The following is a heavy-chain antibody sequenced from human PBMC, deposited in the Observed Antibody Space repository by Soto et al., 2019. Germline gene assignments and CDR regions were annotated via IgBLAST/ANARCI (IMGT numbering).Heavy chain of an antibody. D-gene: IGHD3-3*01. V-gene: IGHV3-33*01. CDR3: ARDASYYSLWSGYYPSRNGMDV. CDR1: GSTFSSFG. CDR2: IWYDGSKK. Sequence: ESGGGVVQPGRSRRLSCEASGSTFSSFGMHWVRQAPGKGREGVSLIWYDGSKKSYGDSVKGRFTISRDNSRNTVYLQMNSLRADDTAVYYCARDASYYSLWSGYYPSRNGMDVWGQGTTVTVSS. J-gene: IGHJ6*02.